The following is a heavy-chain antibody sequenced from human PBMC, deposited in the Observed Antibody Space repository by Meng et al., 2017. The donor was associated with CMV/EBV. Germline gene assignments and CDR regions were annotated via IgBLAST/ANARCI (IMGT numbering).Heavy chain of an antibody. CDR2: INPNSGGT. J-gene: IGHJ6*02. CDR3: ASYTFPGQNSSSWYFYYYGMDV. Sequence: ASVKVSCKASGYTFTGYYMHWMRQAPGQGLEWMGWINPNSGGTNYAQKFQGRVTMTRDTSISTAYMELSRLRSDDTAVYYCASYTFPGQNSSSWYFYYYGMDVWGQGTTVTVSS. CDR1: GYTFTGYY. V-gene: IGHV1-2*02. D-gene: IGHD6-13*01.